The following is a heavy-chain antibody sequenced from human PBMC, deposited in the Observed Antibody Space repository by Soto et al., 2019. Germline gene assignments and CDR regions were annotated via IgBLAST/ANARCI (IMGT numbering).Heavy chain of an antibody. J-gene: IGHJ6*02. D-gene: IGHD1-1*01. V-gene: IGHV3-74*01. CDR1: GFTFSSYW. Sequence: GGSLRLSCAASGFTFSSYWMHWVRQAPGKGLVWVSRINSDGSSTSYADSVKGRFTISRDNAKNALYLQMNSLRAEDTAVYYCASLNRGVPLGRGLGYVWGQGTTVTVSS. CDR3: ASLNRGVPLGRGLGYV. CDR2: INSDGSST.